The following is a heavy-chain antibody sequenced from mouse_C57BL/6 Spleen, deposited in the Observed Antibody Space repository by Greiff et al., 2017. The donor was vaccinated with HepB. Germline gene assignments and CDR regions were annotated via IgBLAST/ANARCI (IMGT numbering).Heavy chain of an antibody. CDR1: GFSLTSYG. CDR2: IWSGGST. Sequence: VKLQQSGPGLVQPSQSLSITCTVSGFSLTSYGVHWVRQSPGKGLEWLGVIWSGGSTDYNAAFISRLSISKDNSKSQVFFKMNSLQADDTAIYYCARRYDYDGPWFAYWGQGTLVTVSA. CDR3: ARRYDYDGPWFAY. D-gene: IGHD2-4*01. V-gene: IGHV2-2*01. J-gene: IGHJ3*01.